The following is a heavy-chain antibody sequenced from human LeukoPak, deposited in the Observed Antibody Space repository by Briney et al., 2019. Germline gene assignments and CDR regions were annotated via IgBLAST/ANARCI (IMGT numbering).Heavy chain of an antibody. V-gene: IGHV1-18*01. CDR2: ISAYNGNT. CDR3: ARDSDYADAFDI. J-gene: IGHJ3*02. Sequence: ASVKVSCKASGYSFTSYGISWVRQAPGQGLEWMGWISAYNGNTNYAQKLQGRVTMTTDTSTSTAYMELRSLRSDDTAVYYCARDSDYADAFDIWGQGIMVTVSS. CDR1: GYSFTSYG. D-gene: IGHD4-17*01.